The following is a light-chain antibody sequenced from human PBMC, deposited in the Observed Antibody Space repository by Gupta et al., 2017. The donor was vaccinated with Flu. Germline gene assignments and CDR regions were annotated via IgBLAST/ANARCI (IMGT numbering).Light chain of an antibody. CDR1: QSVLYSSNNKNY. Sequence: TQSPDSMAVSLGERATINCKSSQSVLYSSNNKNYVAWYQQKPGQPPKLFIFWASTRESGVPDRFSGGGSGTDFTPTISSLQDEVAAFYYYQQNNCPPVTFGQGTKVEIK. CDR3: QQNNCPPVT. J-gene: IGKJ1*01. V-gene: IGKV4-1*01. CDR2: WAS.